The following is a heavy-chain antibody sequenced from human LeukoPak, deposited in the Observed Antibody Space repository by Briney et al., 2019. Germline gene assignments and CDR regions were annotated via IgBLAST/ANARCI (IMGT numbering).Heavy chain of an antibody. Sequence: SQTLSLTCTVSGGSISSGSYYWSWIRQPAGKGLEWIGRIYTSGSTNYNPSLKSRVTISVDTSKNQSSLKLSSVTAADTAVHYCARESGSYYYYYMDVWGKGTTVTVSS. CDR3: ARESGSYYYYYMDV. D-gene: IGHD1-26*01. CDR1: GGSISSGSYY. CDR2: IYTSGST. J-gene: IGHJ6*03. V-gene: IGHV4-61*02.